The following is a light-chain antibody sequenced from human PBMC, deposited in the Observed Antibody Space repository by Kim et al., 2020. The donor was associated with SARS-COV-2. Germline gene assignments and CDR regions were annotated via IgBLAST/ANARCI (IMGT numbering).Light chain of an antibody. CDR3: QQYNGYSYT. V-gene: IGKV1-5*01. Sequence: SASVGDRVTLTCRASQSINTWLAWYQQKPGKAPKLLIYDASSSKSGVPLRFSGSGSGTEFTLTISSLQPDDSATYYCQQYNGYSYTFGQGTKLEI. CDR1: QSINTW. CDR2: DAS. J-gene: IGKJ2*01.